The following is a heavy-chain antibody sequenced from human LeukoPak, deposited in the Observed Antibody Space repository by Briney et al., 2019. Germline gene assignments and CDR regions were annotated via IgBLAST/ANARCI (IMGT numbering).Heavy chain of an antibody. J-gene: IGHJ4*02. CDR1: GSSFSNYW. V-gene: IGHV3-7*01. CDR3: ASDRFSSGDF. D-gene: IGHD6-19*01. Sequence: GGSLRLSCVASGSSFSNYWMSWVRQAPGKGLEWVANIKQGGSQKNYVDSVKGRFTISRDNAKNSLYLQMNSLRAEDTVVYYCASDRFSSGDFWGQGTLVAVSS. CDR2: IKQGGSQK.